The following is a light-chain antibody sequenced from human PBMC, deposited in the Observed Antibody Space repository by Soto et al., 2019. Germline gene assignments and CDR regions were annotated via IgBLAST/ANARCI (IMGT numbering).Light chain of an antibody. CDR3: QHYHHYPWT. CDR1: QDIKEW. Sequence: DIQMTQSPSTLSASVGDRVIITCRASQDIKEWLAWYQQRPGKAPKLLIYGASKLLTGVPSRFSGSGSGTEFTLIITGLLSDDLAPYFCQHYHHYPWTFGQGTKVEV. J-gene: IGKJ1*01. CDR2: GAS. V-gene: IGKV1-5*03.